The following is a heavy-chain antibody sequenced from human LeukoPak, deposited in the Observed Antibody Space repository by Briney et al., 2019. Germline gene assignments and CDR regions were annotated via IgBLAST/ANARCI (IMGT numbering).Heavy chain of an antibody. D-gene: IGHD3-3*01. CDR2: IYYSGST. CDR3: ARGSALNYDFWSGYPFGY. CDR1: GGSISSGGYY. Sequence: SQTLSLTCTVSGGSISSGGYYWSWIRQHPGKGLEWIGYIYYSGSTYYNPSLKSRVTISVDTSKNQFSLKLSSVTAADTAVYYCARGSALNYDFWSGYPFGYWGQGTLVTVSS. J-gene: IGHJ4*02. V-gene: IGHV4-31*03.